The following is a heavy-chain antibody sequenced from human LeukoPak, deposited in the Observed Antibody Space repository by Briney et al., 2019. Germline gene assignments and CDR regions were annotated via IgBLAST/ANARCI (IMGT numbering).Heavy chain of an antibody. CDR2: IYYSGST. CDR3: ARHIRGCSGYYSTVYDAFDI. D-gene: IGHD3-22*01. V-gene: IGHV4-39*01. J-gene: IGHJ3*02. Sequence: SETLSLTCTVSGGSIRSSSYYWGWLRQPPWKGLEWLGSIYYSGSTHYNPSLKSRVTISVDTSKNQFSLKLSSVTAADTAVYYCARHIRGCSGYYSTVYDAFDIWGQGTMVTVAS. CDR1: GGSIRSSSYY.